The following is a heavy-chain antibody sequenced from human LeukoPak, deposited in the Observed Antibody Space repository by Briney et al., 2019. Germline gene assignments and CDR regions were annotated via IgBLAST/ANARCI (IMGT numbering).Heavy chain of an antibody. CDR3: ARASRGLSSYFDL. CDR1: GYTFTNYY. V-gene: IGHV1-46*01. CDR2: INPSGDST. D-gene: IGHD3-16*01. Sequence: ASVKVSCKASGYTFTNYYMHWVRQAPGQGLEWMGIINPSGDSTNYAQKFQGRVTMTRDTSTSTVYMELSSLRSEDTAVYYCARASRGLSSYFDLWGRGTLVTVSS. J-gene: IGHJ2*01.